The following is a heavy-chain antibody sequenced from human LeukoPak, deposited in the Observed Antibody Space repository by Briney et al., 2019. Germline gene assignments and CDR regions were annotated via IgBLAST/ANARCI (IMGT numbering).Heavy chain of an antibody. D-gene: IGHD3-3*01. Sequence: GGSLRLSCAASGFTFSSYAMHWVRQAPGKGLEWVAVISYDGSNKYYADSVKGRFTISRDNANNLVFLQMNSLTIEDTAVYYCAGGPGFLIDCWGHGTLVTVSS. CDR2: ISYDGSNK. CDR3: AGGPGFLIDC. CDR1: GFTFSSYA. V-gene: IGHV3-30-3*01. J-gene: IGHJ4*01.